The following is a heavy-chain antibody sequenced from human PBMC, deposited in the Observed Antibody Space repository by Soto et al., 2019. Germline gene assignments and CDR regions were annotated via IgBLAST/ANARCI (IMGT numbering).Heavy chain of an antibody. Sequence: QVQLQQWGAGLLKPSETLSLTCAVFGGSVNSGNYYWSWIRQPPGKGLEWIGEMSHSGGTHFNPFLKSRVTISVDTSKNQFSLKMSSVTAAGTALYYCARVERGTATTVVDAFDIWGPGTMVTVSS. CDR1: GGSVNSGNYY. D-gene: IGHD1-1*01. CDR3: ARVERGTATTVVDAFDI. V-gene: IGHV4-34*01. CDR2: MSHSGGT. J-gene: IGHJ3*02.